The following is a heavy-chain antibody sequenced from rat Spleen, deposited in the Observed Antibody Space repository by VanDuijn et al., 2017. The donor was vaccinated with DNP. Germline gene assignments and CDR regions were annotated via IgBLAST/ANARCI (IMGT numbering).Heavy chain of an antibody. D-gene: IGHD1-11*01. J-gene: IGHJ4*01. CDR2: ITYDSGRT. CDR1: GFSFSDYY. V-gene: IGHV5-20*01. CDR3: TTFEGRDA. Sequence: EVQLVESGGGLVQPGRSLKLSCVGSGFSFSDYYMVWVRQAPTKGLEWVASITYDSGRTYYRDSVKGRFTISRDNTKSSLYLQMDSLRSEDTATYYCTTFEGRDAWGQGTSVTVSS.